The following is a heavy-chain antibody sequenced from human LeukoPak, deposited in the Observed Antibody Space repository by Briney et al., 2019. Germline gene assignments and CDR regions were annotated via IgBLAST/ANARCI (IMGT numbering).Heavy chain of an antibody. CDR1: GFTFSSYS. J-gene: IGHJ4*02. CDR2: ISSSSSTI. V-gene: IGHV3-48*04. Sequence: GGSLRLSCAASGFTFSSYSMNWVRQAPGKGLEWVSYISSSSSTIYYADSVKGRFTISRDNAKNSLYLQMNSLRAEDTAVYYCARDKIKGYWGQGTLVTVSS. CDR3: ARDKIKGY.